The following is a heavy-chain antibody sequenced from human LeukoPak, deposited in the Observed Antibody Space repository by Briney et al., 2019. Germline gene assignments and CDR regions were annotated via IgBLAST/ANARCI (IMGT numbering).Heavy chain of an antibody. D-gene: IGHD3-22*01. CDR1: GFTFSSYA. J-gene: IGHJ6*02. CDR2: ISYDGSNK. Sequence: XXXSCAXSGFTFSSYAMHWVRQAPGKGLEWVAVISYDGSNKYYADSVKGRFTISRDNSKNTLYLQMNSLRAEDTAVYYCARAARGSSYYYDSSGYYYGHYYYYGMDVWGQGTTVTVSS. V-gene: IGHV3-30-3*01. CDR3: ARAARGSSYYYDSSGYYYGHYYYYGMDV.